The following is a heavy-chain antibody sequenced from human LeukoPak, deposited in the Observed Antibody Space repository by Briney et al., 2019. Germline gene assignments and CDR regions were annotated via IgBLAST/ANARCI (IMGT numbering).Heavy chain of an antibody. V-gene: IGHV3-7*01. CDR2: IKESGSEK. CDR1: GFTFSNYW. J-gene: IGHJ6*03. CDR3: ARVGFATHYYMDV. Sequence: GGSLRLSCAASGFTFSNYWMNWVRQAPGKGLEWVANIKESGSEKYYMDSVKGRFTISRDNAKDSLYLQMNSLRVEDTAVYYCARVGFATHYYMDVWGKGTTVTVSS. D-gene: IGHD3-10*01.